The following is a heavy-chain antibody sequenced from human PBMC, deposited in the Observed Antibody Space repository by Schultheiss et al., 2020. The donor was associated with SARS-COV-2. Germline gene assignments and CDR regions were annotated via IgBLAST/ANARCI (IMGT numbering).Heavy chain of an antibody. V-gene: IGHV4-4*07. Sequence: SETLSLTCTVSGGSISSYYWSWIRQPPGKGLEWIGRIYTSGSTNYNPYLKSRVNMSVDTSNNPFFLKLSSVTAADTAVYYCASSQSYGTDGDYWGQGTLVTVSS. CDR2: IYTSGST. CDR3: ASSQSYGTDGDY. J-gene: IGHJ4*02. D-gene: IGHD1-14*01. CDR1: GGSISSYY.